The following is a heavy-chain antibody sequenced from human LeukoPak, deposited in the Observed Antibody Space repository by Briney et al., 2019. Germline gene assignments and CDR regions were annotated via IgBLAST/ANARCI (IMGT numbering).Heavy chain of an antibody. CDR2: IYHTGST. D-gene: IGHD5-24*01. CDR1: GYSISSTYC. J-gene: IGHJ3*02. CDR3: AREVDGYNRGGAFDI. Sequence: SETLSLTCTVSGYSISSTYCWGWIQQSPGRGLEWIGSIYHTGSTFYNPSLTSRVTISVDTSKNQFSLNLTSVTAADTAVYYCAREVDGYNRGGAFDIWGQGTMVTVSS. V-gene: IGHV4-38-2*02.